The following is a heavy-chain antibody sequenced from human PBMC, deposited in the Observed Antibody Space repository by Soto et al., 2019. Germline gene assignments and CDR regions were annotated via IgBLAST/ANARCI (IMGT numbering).Heavy chain of an antibody. CDR3: AKESPIMVGNDY. V-gene: IGHV3-23*01. D-gene: IGHD1-26*01. CDR2: ISGSGNRT. J-gene: IGHJ4*02. Sequence: EVQLLEYGGGLVQPGGSLRLSCAASGFTFRRNAMNWVRQAPGKGLEWVSSISGSGNRTFYADSVKGRFTISRDNSNNTLYLQISSLRVEDTAVYYCAKESPIMVGNDYWGQGTLVTVSS. CDR1: GFTFRRNA.